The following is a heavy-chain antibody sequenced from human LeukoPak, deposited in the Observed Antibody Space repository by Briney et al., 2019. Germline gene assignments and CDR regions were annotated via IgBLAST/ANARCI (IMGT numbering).Heavy chain of an antibody. J-gene: IGHJ5*02. CDR3: ARGPSSGWYETTNWFDP. CDR1: GGSISSSSYY. D-gene: IGHD6-19*01. Sequence: SETLSLTCTVSGGSISSSSYYWGWIRQPPGKGLEWIGSIYYSGSTYYNPSLKSRVTISVDTSKNQFSLKLSSVTAADTAVYYCARGPSSGWYETTNWFDPWGQGTLVTVPS. CDR2: IYYSGST. V-gene: IGHV4-39*01.